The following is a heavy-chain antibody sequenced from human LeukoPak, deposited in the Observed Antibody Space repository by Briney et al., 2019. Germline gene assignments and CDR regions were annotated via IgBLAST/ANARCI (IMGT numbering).Heavy chain of an antibody. Sequence: GGSLRLSCAASGFTFSSYSMNWVRQAPGKGLEWVSSITSSSRSLYYADSVKGRFTISRDNAKNSLYLQMNSLRPEDTAVYYCARERGQQLPLDYWGQGTLVIVSP. V-gene: IGHV3-21*04. CDR2: ITSSSRSL. CDR1: GFTFSSYS. CDR3: ARERGQQLPLDY. D-gene: IGHD6-13*01. J-gene: IGHJ4*02.